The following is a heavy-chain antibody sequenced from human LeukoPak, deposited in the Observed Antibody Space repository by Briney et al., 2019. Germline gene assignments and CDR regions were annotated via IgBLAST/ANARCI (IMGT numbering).Heavy chain of an antibody. CDR2: ISGSGGST. J-gene: IGHJ6*02. CDR3: AKDPNYYDSDGMDV. D-gene: IGHD3-22*01. Sequence: GGSLRLSCAASGFTFSNYAMMWVRQAPGKGLEWVSAISGSGGSTYYADSVKGRFTISRDNSKNTLYLQMNSLRAEDTAVYYCAKDPNYYDSDGMDVWGQGTTVTVSS. V-gene: IGHV3-23*01. CDR1: GFTFSNYA.